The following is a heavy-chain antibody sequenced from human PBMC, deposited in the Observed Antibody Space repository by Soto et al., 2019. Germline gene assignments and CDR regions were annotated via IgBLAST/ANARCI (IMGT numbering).Heavy chain of an antibody. J-gene: IGHJ5*02. CDR1: GYPFTSSH. D-gene: IGHD6-19*01. Sequence: ASVKVSCKSSGYPFTSSHVNWVRHAPGQGLEWMGWMNPDSGSTDYALKFQGRRTMTRNTSMSTAYLELRSLTSEDTAIYYCARERFISKGYDSGWYIAHWGQGXQVTVYS. V-gene: IGHV1-8*01. CDR2: MNPDSGST. CDR3: ARERFISKGYDSGWYIAH.